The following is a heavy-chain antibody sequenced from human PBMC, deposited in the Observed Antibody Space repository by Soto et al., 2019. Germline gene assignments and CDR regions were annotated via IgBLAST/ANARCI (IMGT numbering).Heavy chain of an antibody. J-gene: IGHJ4*02. D-gene: IGHD2-2*01. CDR1: GFTFSSHS. V-gene: IGHV3-48*01. Sequence: PGGSLRLSCAASGFTFSSHSMNWVRQAPGKGLEWVSYISSTSRTIYYADSVKGRFTISRDNAKNSLYLQMNSLRAEDTAVYYCAKYCSTTSFYAGPYWGQGTLVTVSS. CDR3: AKYCSTTSFYAGPY. CDR2: ISSTSRTI.